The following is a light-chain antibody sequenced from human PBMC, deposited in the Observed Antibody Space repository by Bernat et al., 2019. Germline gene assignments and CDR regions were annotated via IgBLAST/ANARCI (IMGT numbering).Light chain of an antibody. CDR2: GAS. CDR3: QQYGSSLLIP. CDR1: QSVSSSY. J-gene: IGKJ5*01. Sequence: EIVLTQSPGTLSLSPGGRATLPCRSSQSVSSSYLACYQQKPGQAPRLLIYGASSRATGIPDRFSGSGSGTDFTLTISRLEPEDFAVYYCQQYGSSLLIPFGQGTRLEI. V-gene: IGKV3-20*01.